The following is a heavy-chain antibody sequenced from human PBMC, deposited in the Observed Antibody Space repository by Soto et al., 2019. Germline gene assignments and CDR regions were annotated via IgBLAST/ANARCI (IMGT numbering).Heavy chain of an antibody. CDR3: ATRVGSVGVLDY. D-gene: IGHD1-26*01. Sequence: EASVKVSCKASGYTFTNDFMHWVRQAPGQGLEWMGIINPSGSSTTYAQKFQGRVTMTRDTSTSTLYMELRSLRSEDTAVYYCATRVGSVGVLDYWGLGTLVTVSS. V-gene: IGHV1-46*01. CDR1: GYTFTNDF. CDR2: INPSGSST. J-gene: IGHJ4*02.